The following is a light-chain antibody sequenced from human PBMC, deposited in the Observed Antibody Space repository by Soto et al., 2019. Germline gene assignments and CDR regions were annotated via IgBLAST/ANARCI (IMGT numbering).Light chain of an antibody. J-gene: IGKJ1*01. Sequence: DIQMTQSPPTLSASVGDRVTITCRASQSIRHYLAWYQQMPGKAPKLLIYGASTLQSGVPSRFSGSGSGPEFTLTISSLQPDDFGTYFCQHHNSYSQTFGQGTKVEIK. CDR1: QSIRHY. CDR3: QHHNSYSQT. CDR2: GAS. V-gene: IGKV1-5*01.